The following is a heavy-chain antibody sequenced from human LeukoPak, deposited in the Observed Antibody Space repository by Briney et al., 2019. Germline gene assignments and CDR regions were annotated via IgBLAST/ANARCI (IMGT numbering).Heavy chain of an antibody. J-gene: IGHJ6*03. D-gene: IGHD6-13*01. CDR3: ARENSSWAYYYYYYMDV. V-gene: IGHV1-46*01. CDR2: INPSGGST. CDR1: GYTFTSYY. Sequence: GASVKVSCKASGYTFTSYYMHWVRQAPGQGLEGMGIINPSGGSTSYAQKFQGRVTMTRDMSTSTVYMELSSLRSEDTAVYYCARENSSWAYYYYYYMDVWGKGTTVTVSS.